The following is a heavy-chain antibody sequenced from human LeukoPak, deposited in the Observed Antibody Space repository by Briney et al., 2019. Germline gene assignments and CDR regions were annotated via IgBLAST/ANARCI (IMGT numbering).Heavy chain of an antibody. V-gene: IGHV3-72*01. CDR1: GFIFSDHY. J-gene: IGHJ4*02. CDR2: RRNKANGNTA. D-gene: IGHD1-26*01. Sequence: GGSLRLSCAASGFIFSDHYMDWVRQAPGKGLEWVGHRRNKANGNTAEYAASVKGRFTVSRDDSKNSLYLQMTSLNTDDTAVYYCARVSGRGRFHDYWGQGTLVTVSS. CDR3: ARVSGRGRFHDY.